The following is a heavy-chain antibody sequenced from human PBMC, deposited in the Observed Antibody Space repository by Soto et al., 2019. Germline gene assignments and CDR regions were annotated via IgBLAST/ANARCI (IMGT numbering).Heavy chain of an antibody. D-gene: IGHD3-10*01. CDR2: ISSDGTT. CDR3: ARAPGYGDIDY. CDR1: GFTFSSYG. V-gene: IGHV3-48*01. J-gene: IGHJ4*02. Sequence: EVQLVESGGDFVQPGGSLRLSCAASGFTFSSYGMNWVRQVPVKGLEWVSHISSDGTTYYADSVKGRFTISRDNAKNSLYLQMNSLIVEVTAVYYCARAPGYGDIDYWGRGTLVTVSS.